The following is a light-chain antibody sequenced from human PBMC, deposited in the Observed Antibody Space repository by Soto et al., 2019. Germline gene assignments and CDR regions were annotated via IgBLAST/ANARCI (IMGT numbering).Light chain of an antibody. J-gene: IGLJ2*01. V-gene: IGLV1-40*01. Sequence: QSVLTQPPSVSGDPGQRVTISCTGTSSNIGAGFDVHWYQQFPGTAPKLLIYDNSNRPSGVPDRFSGFKSDTSASLVITGLRVGDGADYSGQCQDSSLSVVVLGGGT. CDR2: DNS. CDR1: SSNIGAGFD. CDR3: QCQDSSLSVVV.